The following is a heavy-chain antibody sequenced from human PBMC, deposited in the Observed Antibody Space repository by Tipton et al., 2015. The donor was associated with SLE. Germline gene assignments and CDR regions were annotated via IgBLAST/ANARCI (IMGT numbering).Heavy chain of an antibody. J-gene: IGHJ4*02. CDR2: IRYDGSNK. CDR3: AKDLLYSNYDGVDY. Sequence: SLRLSCAASGFTFSSYGMHWVRQAPGKGLEWVAFIRYDGSNKYYADSVKGRFTTSRDNSKNTLYLQMNSLRAEDTAVYYCAKDLLYSNYDGVDYWGQGTLVTVSS. V-gene: IGHV3-30*02. D-gene: IGHD4-11*01. CDR1: GFTFSSYG.